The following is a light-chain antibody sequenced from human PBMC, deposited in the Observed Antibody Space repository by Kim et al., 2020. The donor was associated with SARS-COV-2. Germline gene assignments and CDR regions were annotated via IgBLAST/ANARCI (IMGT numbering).Light chain of an antibody. Sequence: QAVVTQEPSLTVSPGGTVTLTCASSTGAVTSGYYANWFQQKPGQAPRPLICSTGNKHSWTPARFSGSLLGGKAALTLSGVQPEDEAEYYCLLYYGATQTWVFGGGTQLTVL. CDR3: LLYYGATQTWV. V-gene: IGLV7-43*01. CDR1: TGAVTSGYY. J-gene: IGLJ3*02. CDR2: STG.